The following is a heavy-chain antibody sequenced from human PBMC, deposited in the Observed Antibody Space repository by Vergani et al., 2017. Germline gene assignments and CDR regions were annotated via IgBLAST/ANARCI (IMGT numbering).Heavy chain of an antibody. D-gene: IGHD3-3*01. CDR2: ISYDGSNK. V-gene: IGHV3-30*03. CDR1: GFTFSSYG. CDR3: ARDARPNTIFGVVNELDY. Sequence: QVQLVESGGGVVQPGRSLRLSCAASGFTFSSYGMHWVRQAPGKGLEWVAVISYDGSNKYYADSVKGRFTISRDNSKNTLYLQMNSLRAEDTAVYYCARDARPNTIFGVVNELDYWGQGTLVTVSS. J-gene: IGHJ4*02.